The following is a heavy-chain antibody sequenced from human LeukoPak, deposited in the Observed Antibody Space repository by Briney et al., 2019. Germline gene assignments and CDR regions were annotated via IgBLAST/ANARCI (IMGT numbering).Heavy chain of an antibody. CDR2: IKEDGSEK. Sequence: GGSLRLSCVVSGFTFSRYWMSWVRQAPGKGLEWVATIKEDGSEKYYVDSVKGRFTISRDNAKNSLYLQMNSLRAEGTAVYYCARSRYTVISAPYSEYFQEWGQGTLVTVSS. CDR1: GFTFSRYW. D-gene: IGHD2-2*02. CDR3: ARSRYTVISAPYSEYFQE. V-gene: IGHV3-7*01. J-gene: IGHJ1*01.